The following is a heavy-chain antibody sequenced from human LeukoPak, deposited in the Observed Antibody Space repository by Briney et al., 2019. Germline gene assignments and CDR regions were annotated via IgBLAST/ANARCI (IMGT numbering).Heavy chain of an antibody. CDR1: GYTFTSYG. D-gene: IGHD3-22*01. CDR2: ISAYNGNT. CDR3: AREVPYDTSRYYQPFDY. J-gene: IGHJ4*02. V-gene: IGHV1-18*01. Sequence: AAVKVSCKASGYTFTSYGITWVRQAPGQGLEWMGWISAYNGNTNYAQKLQGRVTMTADTSTSTAYMNLRSLRSDDTAVYYCAREVPYDTSRYYQPFDYWGQGTLVTVSS.